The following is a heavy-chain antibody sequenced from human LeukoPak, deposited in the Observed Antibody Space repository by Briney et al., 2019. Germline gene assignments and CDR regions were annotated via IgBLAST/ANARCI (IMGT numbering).Heavy chain of an antibody. CDR3: ARAALDNIVATIFNNWFDP. V-gene: IGHV4-31*03. J-gene: IGHJ5*02. CDR1: GGSISSGGYY. D-gene: IGHD5-12*01. CDR2: IYYSGST. Sequence: PSETLSLTCTVSGGSISSGGYYWSWIRQHPGKGLEWIGYIYYSGSTYYNPSLKSRVTISVDTSKNQFSLKLSSVTAADTAVYYCARAALDNIVATIFNNWFDPWGQGTLVTVSS.